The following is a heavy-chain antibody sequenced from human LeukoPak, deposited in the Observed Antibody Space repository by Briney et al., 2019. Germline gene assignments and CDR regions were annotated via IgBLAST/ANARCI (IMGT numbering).Heavy chain of an antibody. CDR2: IWYDGSNK. CDR1: GFTFSSYG. V-gene: IGHV3-33*01. CDR3: ARGGYSSGWHLGY. J-gene: IGHJ4*02. D-gene: IGHD6-19*01. Sequence: GRSLRLSCAASGFTFSSYGMHWVRQAPGKGLERVAVIWYDGSNKYYADSVKGRFTISRDNSKNTLYLQMNSLRAEDTAVYYCARGGYSSGWHLGYWGQGTLVTVSS.